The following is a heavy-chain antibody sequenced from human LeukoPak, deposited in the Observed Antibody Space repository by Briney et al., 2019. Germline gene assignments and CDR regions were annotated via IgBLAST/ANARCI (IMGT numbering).Heavy chain of an antibody. J-gene: IGHJ2*01. Sequence: PGGSLRPSCAASGFTVSSSYMTWVRQAPGKGLEWVSVIYSGGSTFYADSVKGRFTISRDNSKNTLYLQMNSLRAEDTAVYYCARGLDWYFDLWGRGTLVTVSS. CDR1: GFTVSSSY. CDR2: IYSGGST. CDR3: ARGLDWYFDL. D-gene: IGHD5-12*01. V-gene: IGHV3-53*01.